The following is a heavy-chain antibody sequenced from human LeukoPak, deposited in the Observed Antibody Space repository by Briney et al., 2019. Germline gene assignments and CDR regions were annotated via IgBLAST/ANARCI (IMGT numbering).Heavy chain of an antibody. V-gene: IGHV4-34*01. Sequence: PSETLSLTCAVYGGSFSGYYWSWIRQPPGKGLEWIGEINHSGSTNYNPSLKSRDTISVDTSKNQFSLKLSSVTAADTAVYYCARGPYFWSGYRYWGQGTLVTVSS. CDR2: INHSGST. CDR3: ARGPYFWSGYRY. D-gene: IGHD3-3*01. J-gene: IGHJ4*02. CDR1: GGSFSGYY.